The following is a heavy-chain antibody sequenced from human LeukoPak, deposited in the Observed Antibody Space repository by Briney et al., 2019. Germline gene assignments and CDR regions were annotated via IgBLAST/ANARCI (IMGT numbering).Heavy chain of an antibody. Sequence: PGGSLRLSCAASGFTFSSYAMSWVRQAPGKGLEWVSAISGSGGSTYYADSVKGRFTISRDNSKNTLYLQMNSLRAEDTAVYYCAKEALTMIVVPGDYFDYWGQGTLVTVSS. D-gene: IGHD3-22*01. CDR3: AKEALTMIVVPGDYFDY. V-gene: IGHV3-23*01. J-gene: IGHJ4*02. CDR1: GFTFSSYA. CDR2: ISGSGGST.